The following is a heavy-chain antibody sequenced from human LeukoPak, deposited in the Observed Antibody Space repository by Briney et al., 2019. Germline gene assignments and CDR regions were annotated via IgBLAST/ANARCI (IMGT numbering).Heavy chain of an antibody. V-gene: IGHV1-46*01. CDR1: GYTFTSYY. CDR2: INPSGGST. Sequence: ASVTVSCKASGYTFTSYYMHWVRQAPGEGLEWMGIINPSGGSTNYAQKLQGRVTMTTDTSTSTAYMELRSLRSDDTAVYYCARGSGSYHNWFDPWGQGTLVTVSS. J-gene: IGHJ5*02. D-gene: IGHD1-26*01. CDR3: ARGSGSYHNWFDP.